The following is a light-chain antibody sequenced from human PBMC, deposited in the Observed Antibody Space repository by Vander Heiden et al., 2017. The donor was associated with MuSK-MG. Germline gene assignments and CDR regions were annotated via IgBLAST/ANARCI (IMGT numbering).Light chain of an antibody. CDR1: QSLFDGGDGKTY. Sequence: IVMTQTPATLPVTPGDPASLSCRSSQSLFDGGDGKTYFDLYLQTPGPSPHLLFHTLSSRASGVPDWFSGSGSGADFTLKISKVQAEDVGIYYCMQRIKYPATFGGGTKVEIK. V-gene: IGKV2-40*01. CDR3: MQRIKYPAT. CDR2: TLS. J-gene: IGKJ4*01.